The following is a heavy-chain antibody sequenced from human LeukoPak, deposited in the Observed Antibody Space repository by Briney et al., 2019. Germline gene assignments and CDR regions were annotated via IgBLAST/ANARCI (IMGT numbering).Heavy chain of an antibody. CDR2: IYSGGVT. J-gene: IGHJ2*01. V-gene: IGHV3-53*01. D-gene: IGHD6-13*01. CDR3: ARAGGGDKQQLVWYFDL. Sequence: GGSLRLSCAASGVTVSSNYMSWVRRAPGQGLEWVSLIYSGGVTYYADSVKGRFTISRDNSKNTLYLQMNSLRAEDTAVYYCARAGGGDKQQLVWYFDLWGRGTLVTVSS. CDR1: GVTVSSNY.